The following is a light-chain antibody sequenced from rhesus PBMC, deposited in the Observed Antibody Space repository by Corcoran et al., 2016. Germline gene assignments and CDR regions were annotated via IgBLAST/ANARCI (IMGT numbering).Light chain of an antibody. CDR3: QHGYGTPFT. CDR1: ENVNNY. J-gene: IGKJ3*01. V-gene: IGKV1-74*01. Sequence: DIQMTQSPSSLSASVGDRVTITCRASENVNNYLNWYQPKPGKAPKLLIYKASTLQSGVPSRFSGSGSRTDYTFTISSLQPEDVATYYCQHGYGTPFTFGPGTKLDIK. CDR2: KAS.